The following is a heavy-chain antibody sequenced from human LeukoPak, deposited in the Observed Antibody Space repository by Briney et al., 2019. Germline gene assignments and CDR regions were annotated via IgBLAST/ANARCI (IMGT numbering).Heavy chain of an antibody. CDR3: ARGVSYCSSTSCFFPR. D-gene: IGHD2-2*01. CDR1: GGSISSSNW. V-gene: IGHV4-4*02. J-gene: IGHJ4*02. CDR2: IYHSGST. Sequence: SETLSLTCAVSGGSISSSNWWSWVRQPPGKGLEWIGEIYHSGSTNYNPSLKSRVTISVDTSKNQFSLKLSSVTAADTAVYYCARGVSYCSSTSCFFPRWGQGTLVTVSS.